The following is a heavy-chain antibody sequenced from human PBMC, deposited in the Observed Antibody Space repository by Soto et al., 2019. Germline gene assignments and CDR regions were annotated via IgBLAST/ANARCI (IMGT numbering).Heavy chain of an antibody. Sequence: GGSLRLSCAASGFTFSSYAMSWVRQAPGKGLEWVSAISGSGGSTYCADSVKGRFTISRDNSKNTLYLQMNSLRAEDTAVYYCAKDLMTYYYDSSGQTDYWGQGTLVTVSS. J-gene: IGHJ4*02. V-gene: IGHV3-23*01. CDR2: ISGSGGST. CDR3: AKDLMTYYYDSSGQTDY. CDR1: GFTFSSYA. D-gene: IGHD3-22*01.